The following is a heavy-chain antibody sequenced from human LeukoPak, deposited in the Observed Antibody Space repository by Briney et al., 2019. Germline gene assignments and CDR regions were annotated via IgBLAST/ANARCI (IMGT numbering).Heavy chain of an antibody. Sequence: ASVKVSWKASGYTFASYGISWVRQAPGQGFEWMGWISAYNGNTNYAQKFQGRVTMTTETSTSTAYMEVRCLRSDDTAVYYCARRADGVLNPLFDYWGQGTLVTVSS. V-gene: IGHV1-18*04. D-gene: IGHD1-14*01. CDR1: GYTFASYG. CDR3: ARRADGVLNPLFDY. CDR2: ISAYNGNT. J-gene: IGHJ4*02.